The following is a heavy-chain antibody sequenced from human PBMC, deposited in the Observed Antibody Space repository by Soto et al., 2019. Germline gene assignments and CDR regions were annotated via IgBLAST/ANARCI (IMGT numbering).Heavy chain of an antibody. CDR2: IYWDDDK. J-gene: IGHJ4*02. CDR1: GFSLTTSGVG. CDR3: AHRVLRTVVGLVTTTAIYFDF. D-gene: IGHD3-3*01. Sequence: QITLNESGPTVVRPTETLTLTCRFSGFSLTTSGVGVGWIRQSPGKAPEWLALIYWDDDKRYSASLKSRLTITKDTSKNQVGLTVSDLDPTDTATYYCAHRVLRTVVGLVTTTAIYFDFWGQGTPVAVSS. V-gene: IGHV2-5*02.